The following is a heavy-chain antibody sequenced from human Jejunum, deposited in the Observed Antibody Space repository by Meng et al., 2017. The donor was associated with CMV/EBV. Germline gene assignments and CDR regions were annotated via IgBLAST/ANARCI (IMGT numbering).Heavy chain of an antibody. CDR1: TFDDYA. J-gene: IGHJ6*02. CDR3: AKDIGNWKRDYYGMDV. D-gene: IGHD1-1*01. CDR2: ISWDGGST. V-gene: IGHV3-43D*03. Sequence: TFDDYAMHWVRQAPGRGLEWVSLISWDGGSTYYADSVKGRFTISRDNSKNSLYLQMNSLRAEDTALYYCAKDIGNWKRDYYGMDVWGQGTTVTSP.